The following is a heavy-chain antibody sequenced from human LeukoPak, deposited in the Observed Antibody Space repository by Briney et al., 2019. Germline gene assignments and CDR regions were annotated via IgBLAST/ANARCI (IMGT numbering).Heavy chain of an antibody. CDR2: IYYSGNT. CDR1: GGSISSGGFY. D-gene: IGHD3-10*01. Sequence: SQTLSLTCTVSGGSISSGGFYWTWIRQHPGKGLEWIGYIYYSGNTYYNPSLKSRLTISVDRSKNQFSLKLTSVTAADTAVYYCARVRMVRGVIGGDFDYWGQGTLVTVSS. J-gene: IGHJ4*02. V-gene: IGHV4-31*03. CDR3: ARVRMVRGVIGGDFDY.